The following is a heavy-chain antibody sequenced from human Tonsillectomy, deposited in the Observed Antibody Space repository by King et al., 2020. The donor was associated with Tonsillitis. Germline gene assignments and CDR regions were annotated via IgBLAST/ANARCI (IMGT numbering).Heavy chain of an antibody. J-gene: IGHJ5*02. Sequence: QLQESGPGLVKPSETLSLKCTVSGYSISSGYYWGWIRQPPGKGLEWIGSIYYSGSTYYNPSLTGRVTISVDTSKNQFSLKVSSVTAADTAVYYCARGGVDSLGGLSDPWGREPLVTVSS. CDR1: GYSISSGYY. D-gene: IGHD3-16*02. CDR3: ARGGVDSLGGLSDP. V-gene: IGHV4-38-2*02. CDR2: IYYSGST.